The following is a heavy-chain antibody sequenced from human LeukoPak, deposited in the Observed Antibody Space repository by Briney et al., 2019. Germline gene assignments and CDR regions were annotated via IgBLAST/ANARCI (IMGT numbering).Heavy chain of an antibody. Sequence: SQTLSLTFAISGDSVSINSGGWNWIRQSPARGLEWLGRTYYRSKRYNDYAVYVKSRITINTDTSKNQFSLQLNSVTPEDTAVYYCARDRDAFDIWGQGTMVTVSS. J-gene: IGHJ3*02. CDR2: TYYRSKRYN. CDR3: ARDRDAFDI. CDR1: GDSVSINSGG. V-gene: IGHV6-1*01.